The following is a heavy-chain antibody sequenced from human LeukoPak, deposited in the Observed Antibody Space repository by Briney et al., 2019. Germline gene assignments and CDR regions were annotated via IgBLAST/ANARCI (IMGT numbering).Heavy chain of an antibody. Sequence: PSQTLSLTCAISGYSFSSNSAAWHSISQAPARVLEWLRRTYYRSKWDDEYALSVIGRISVNPDTGKNEFSLQLNSVTPEDTSVYYCSRGWRYSFDYWGQGTLVTVSS. CDR1: GYSFSSNSAA. CDR2: TYYRSKWDD. CDR3: SRGWRYSFDY. V-gene: IGHV6-1*01. J-gene: IGHJ4*02. D-gene: IGHD4-11*01.